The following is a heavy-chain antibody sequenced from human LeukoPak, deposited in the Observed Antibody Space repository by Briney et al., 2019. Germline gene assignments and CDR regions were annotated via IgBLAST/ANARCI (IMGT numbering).Heavy chain of an antibody. CDR3: AGLPYCSNGLCYTHYYFDY. Sequence: SETLSLTCTVSGGSISSSGYHWSWIRQPPGKGLEWIAYIHHSGDTSYNPSLKGRLSISVGTSNNQFSLRLSSVTAADTAMYYCAGLPYCSNGLCYTHYYFDYWGRGTLVTVSS. D-gene: IGHD2-8*01. V-gene: IGHV4-31*03. CDR2: IHHSGDT. J-gene: IGHJ4*02. CDR1: GGSISSSGYH.